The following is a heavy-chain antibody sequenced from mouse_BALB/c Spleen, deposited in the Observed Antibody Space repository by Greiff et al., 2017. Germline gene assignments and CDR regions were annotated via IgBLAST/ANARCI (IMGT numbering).Heavy chain of an antibody. V-gene: IGHV1-69*02. CDR3: TRWRRYYGSSYEGYWYFDV. CDR1: GYTFTSYW. Sequence: QVQLQQPGAELVRPGASVKLSCKASGYTFTSYWINWVKQRPGQGLEWIGNIYPSDSYTNYNQKFKDKATLTVDKSSSTAYMQLSSPTSEDSAVYYCTRWRRYYGSSYEGYWYFDVWGAGTTVTVSS. CDR2: IYPSDSYT. D-gene: IGHD1-1*01. J-gene: IGHJ1*01.